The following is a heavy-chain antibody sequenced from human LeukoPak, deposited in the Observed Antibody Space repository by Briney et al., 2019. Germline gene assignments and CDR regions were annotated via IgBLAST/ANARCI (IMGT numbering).Heavy chain of an antibody. J-gene: IGHJ4*02. CDR3: ARVTAAAGPLPFDY. V-gene: IGHV1-46*01. Sequence: ASVKVSCKVSGYTLTELSMHWVRQAPGQGLEWMGIINPSGGSTSYAQKFQGRVTMTRDTSTSTVYMELSSLRSEDTAVYYCARVTAAAGPLPFDYWGQGTLVTVSS. CDR2: INPSGGST. CDR1: GYTLTELS. D-gene: IGHD6-13*01.